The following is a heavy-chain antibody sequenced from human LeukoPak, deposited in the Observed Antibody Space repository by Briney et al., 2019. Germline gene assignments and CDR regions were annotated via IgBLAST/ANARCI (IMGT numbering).Heavy chain of an antibody. J-gene: IGHJ4*02. Sequence: GASVTVSCTVSGYTLTELSMHWVRQAPGKGLEWMGGFDPEDGETFYAQKFQGRVTMTEDTSTDTAYMELSSLRSEDTAVYYCATDYYYDSRGSYYTVDYWGQGTLVTVPS. CDR2: FDPEDGET. D-gene: IGHD3-22*01. CDR3: ATDYYYDSRGSYYTVDY. CDR1: GYTLTELS. V-gene: IGHV1-24*01.